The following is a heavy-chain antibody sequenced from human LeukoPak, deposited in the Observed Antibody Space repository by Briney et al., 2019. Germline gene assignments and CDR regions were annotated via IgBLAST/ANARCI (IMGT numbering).Heavy chain of an antibody. Sequence: SETLSLTCTVSGGSISSYYWSWIRQPPGKGLEWIGYIYYSGSTNYNPSLKSRVTISVDTSKNQFSLKLSSVTAADTAVYYCARELTYYDFWSGLPPSYMDVWGKGTTVTVSS. CDR1: GGSISSYY. CDR3: ARELTYYDFWSGLPPSYMDV. D-gene: IGHD3-3*01. J-gene: IGHJ6*03. CDR2: IYYSGST. V-gene: IGHV4-59*12.